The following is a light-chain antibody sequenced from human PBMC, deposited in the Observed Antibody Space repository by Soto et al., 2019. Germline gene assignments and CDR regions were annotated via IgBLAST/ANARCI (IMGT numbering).Light chain of an antibody. V-gene: IGLV1-47*02. J-gene: IGLJ1*01. CDR2: SNN. Sequence: HSALTQPPSASGTPGQRVTISCSGSSSNIGSNYVYWYQQLPGTAPKLLIYSNNQRPSGVPDRFSGSKSGTSASLAISGLRSEDEADYYCAAWDDSLSAPYVFGTGTKVTVL. CDR3: AAWDDSLSAPYV. CDR1: SSNIGSNY.